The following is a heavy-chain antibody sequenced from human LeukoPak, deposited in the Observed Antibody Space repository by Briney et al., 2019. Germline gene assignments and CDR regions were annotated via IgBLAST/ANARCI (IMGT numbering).Heavy chain of an antibody. CDR3: TRDPMDYDVSTGLHHYYMDV. CDR1: GFTFSSYA. J-gene: IGHJ6*02. Sequence: GGSLRLSCAASGFTFSSYAMHWVRQAPGKGLEWVAVISYDGSNKYYADSVKGRFTISRDNSKNTLYLQMNSLRAEDTAVYYCTRDPMDYDVSTGLHHYYMDVWGQGTTVTVSS. CDR2: ISYDGSNK. D-gene: IGHD3-9*01. V-gene: IGHV3-30-3*01.